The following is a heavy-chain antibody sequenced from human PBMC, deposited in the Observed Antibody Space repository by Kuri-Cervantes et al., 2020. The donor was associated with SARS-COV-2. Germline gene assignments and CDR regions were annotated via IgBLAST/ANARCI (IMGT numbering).Heavy chain of an antibody. D-gene: IGHD2-2*02. CDR2: ISDSGATT. CDR1: GFPFDDFS. V-gene: IGHV3-23*01. J-gene: IGHJ4*02. CDR3: AKGRRSTYYSSVDY. Sequence: LSLTCAASGFPFDDFSMHWVRQAPGKGLEWVSTISDSGATTHYADSVKGRFTISRDNSKNTLYLHMNSLRVDDTAVYYCAKGRRSTYYSSVDYCGQGTLVTVSS.